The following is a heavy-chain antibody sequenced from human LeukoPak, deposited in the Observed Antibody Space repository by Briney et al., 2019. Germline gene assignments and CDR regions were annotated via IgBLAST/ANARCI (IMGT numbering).Heavy chain of an antibody. CDR2: IKSKTDGGTT. Sequence: EWVGRIKSKTDGGTTDYAAPVKGRFTISRDDSKNTLYLQMNSLKTEDTAVYYCITVLGIDPWGQGTLVTVSS. J-gene: IGHJ5*02. D-gene: IGHD2-15*01. V-gene: IGHV3-15*01. CDR3: ITVLGIDP.